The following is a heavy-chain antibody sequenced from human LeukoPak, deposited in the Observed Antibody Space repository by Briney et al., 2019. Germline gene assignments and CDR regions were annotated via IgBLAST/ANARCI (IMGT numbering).Heavy chain of an antibody. CDR3: ARVVVGASTAFDF. CDR1: GFTFSSYW. J-gene: IGHJ3*01. V-gene: IGHV3-72*01. CDR2: ARNKARSFTT. Sequence: PGGSLRLSCAASGFTFSSYWMSWVRQAPGEGLEWVGRARNKARSFTTEYAASVKGRFTLSRDDSENLVSLQMNSLKTEDTAVYYCARVVVGASTAFDFWGQGTKVTVSS. D-gene: IGHD1-26*01.